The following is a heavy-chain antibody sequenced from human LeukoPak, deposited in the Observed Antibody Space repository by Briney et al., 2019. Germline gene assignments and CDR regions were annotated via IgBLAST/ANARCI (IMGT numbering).Heavy chain of an antibody. CDR3: ARVSSGRWFDP. V-gene: IGHV3-21*01. D-gene: IGHD7-27*01. CDR1: GFTFSSYS. CDR2: ISSSSSYI. Sequence: GGSLRLSCAASGFTFSSYSMNWVRQAPGKGLEWVSSISSSSSYIYYADSVKGRFTISRDNAKNSLYLQMNSLRAEDTAVYYCARVSSGRWFDPWGQGTLVAVSS. J-gene: IGHJ5*02.